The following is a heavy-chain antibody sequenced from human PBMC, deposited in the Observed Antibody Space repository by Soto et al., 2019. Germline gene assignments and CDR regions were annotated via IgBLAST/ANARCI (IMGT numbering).Heavy chain of an antibody. D-gene: IGHD6-13*01. J-gene: IGHJ5*02. V-gene: IGHV1-69*13. CDR2: ITPIFGTA. CDR3: ARDLAGAAAGYNWFDP. Sequence: SVKVSFKASGGTFSSYAISWVRQAPGQGLEWMGGITPIFGTANYAQKFQGRVTITADESTSTAYMELSSLRSEDTAVYYCARDLAGAAAGYNWFDPWGQGTLVTVSS. CDR1: GGTFSSYA.